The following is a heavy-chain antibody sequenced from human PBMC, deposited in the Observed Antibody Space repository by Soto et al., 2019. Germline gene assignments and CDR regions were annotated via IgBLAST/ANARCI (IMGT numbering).Heavy chain of an antibody. CDR1: GFTFSSYA. J-gene: IGHJ6*02. CDR3: VKDGSSGWPYYYGMDV. V-gene: IGHV3-30*18. CDR2: ISYDGRNK. Sequence: SLRLSCAASGFTFSSYAMHWVRQAPGKGLEWVAVISYDGRNKYYADYVKGRFTISRDNSKNPLYLQMSRLRAEDTAVYYCVKDGSSGWPYYYGMDVWGQGTTVTVSS. D-gene: IGHD6-19*01.